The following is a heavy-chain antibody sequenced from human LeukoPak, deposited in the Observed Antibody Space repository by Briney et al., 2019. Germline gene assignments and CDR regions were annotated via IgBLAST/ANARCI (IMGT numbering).Heavy chain of an antibody. D-gene: IGHD6-6*01. CDR3: ARSGAARPLFDY. Sequence: SETLSLTCTVSDGSISNYYWSWIRLPPGKGLEWIGYIYYTGATNYSPSLKSRVTISLDTSKNQFSLRLSSVTAADAAVYYCARSGAARPLFDYWGQGTLVTVSS. CDR2: IYYTGAT. J-gene: IGHJ4*02. CDR1: DGSISNYY. V-gene: IGHV4-59*01.